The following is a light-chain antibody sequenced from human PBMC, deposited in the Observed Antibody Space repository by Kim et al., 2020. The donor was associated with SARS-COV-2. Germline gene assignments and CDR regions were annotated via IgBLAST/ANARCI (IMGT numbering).Light chain of an antibody. CDR1: SSYTSGHYF. CDR2: GGS. CDR3: GSCASSNSFVV. V-gene: IGLV2-14*03. J-gene: IGLJ2*01. Sequence: TFSAATSSYTSGHYFVSRHQPLPGTAPQLIIYGGSKRTSGVSDRFSGSKSGNTASLTISGLQAEDEADYYCGSCASSNSFVVFGGGTQLTVL.